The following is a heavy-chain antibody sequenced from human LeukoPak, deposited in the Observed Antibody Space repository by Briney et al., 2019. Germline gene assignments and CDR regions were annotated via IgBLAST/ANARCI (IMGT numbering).Heavy chain of an antibody. D-gene: IGHD6-19*01. J-gene: IGHJ4*02. V-gene: IGHV4-39*01. Sequence: SETLSLTCTVSGGSITNTNYYWGWVRQPPGKGLEWIGGIYFSGTTYYNPSLRSRVTISVDTSKNQFSLKLNSVTAADTAVYFCARHSSSAWYYYFGYWGQGAPVTVSS. CDR1: GGSITNTNYY. CDR3: ARHSSSAWYYYFGY. CDR2: IYFSGTT.